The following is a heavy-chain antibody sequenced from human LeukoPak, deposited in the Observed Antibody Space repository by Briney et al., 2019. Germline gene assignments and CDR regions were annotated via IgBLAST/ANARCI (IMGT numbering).Heavy chain of an antibody. V-gene: IGHV3-23*01. CDR3: AKAPREQWLVPTD. CDR2: IRGSGGST. CDR1: GFTFSSYA. D-gene: IGHD6-19*01. J-gene: IGHJ4*02. Sequence: GGSLRLSCAASGFTFSSYAMSWVRQAPGKGLEWVSPIRGSGGSTFYADSVKGRFTISRDNSKNTLYLQMNSLRAEDTAVYYCAKAPREQWLVPTDWGQGTLVTVSS.